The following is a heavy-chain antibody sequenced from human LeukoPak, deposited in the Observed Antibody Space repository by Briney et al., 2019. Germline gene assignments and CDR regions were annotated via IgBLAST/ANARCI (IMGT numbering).Heavy chain of an antibody. CDR1: GGSVSSGGHY. Sequence: PSQTLSLTCTVSGGSVSSGGHYWSWIRQHPGKGLEWIGYIYYSGSTYYNPSLKSRVTISVDTSKNQFSLKLSSVTAADTAVYYCARMIVVVVAEGDAFDIWGQGTMVTVSS. V-gene: IGHV4-31*03. CDR3: ARMIVVVVAEGDAFDI. D-gene: IGHD2-15*01. CDR2: IYYSGST. J-gene: IGHJ3*02.